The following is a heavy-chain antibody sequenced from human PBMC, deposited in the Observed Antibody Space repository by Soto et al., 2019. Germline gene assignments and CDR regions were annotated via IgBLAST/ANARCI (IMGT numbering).Heavy chain of an antibody. D-gene: IGHD5-18*01. J-gene: IGHJ6*02. V-gene: IGHV3-21*01. CDR3: ARDGVGNSRGYSYGPYYYGMDV. CDR1: GFTFSSYS. Sequence: GGSLRLSCAASGFTFSSYSMNWVRQAPGKGLEWVSSISSSSSYIYYADSVKGRFTISRDNAKNSLYLQMNSLRAEDTAVYYCARDGVGNSRGYSYGPYYYGMDVWGQGTTVTVSS. CDR2: ISSSSSYI.